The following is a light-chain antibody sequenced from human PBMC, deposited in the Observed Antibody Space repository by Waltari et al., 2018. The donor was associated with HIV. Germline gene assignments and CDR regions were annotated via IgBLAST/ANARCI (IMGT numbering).Light chain of an antibody. V-gene: IGKV1-39*01. CDR1: QSVSNN. J-gene: IGKJ3*01. CDR2: DAS. Sequence: DIQMTRSPASLSASVGDRVTITCRASQSVSNNLNWYQQKPGKAPNLLIYDASSLQSGVPSRFSGSGSGTDFTLTISSLQPEDFASYYCQQSYSAPLTFGPGTKVDIK. CDR3: QQSYSAPLT.